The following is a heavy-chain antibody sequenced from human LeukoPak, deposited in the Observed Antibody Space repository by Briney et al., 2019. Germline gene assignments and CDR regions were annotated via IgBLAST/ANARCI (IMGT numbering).Heavy chain of an antibody. D-gene: IGHD3-22*01. CDR3: AQEHFDTSGYYSRFDN. CDR2: SAGSGGST. Sequence: GGSLRLSCAAAGFTFPRHAMSWVRQAPGKGLEWVASSAGSGGSTHYADSVKGRFTISRDNSQNTVYLQMNSLRADDTAVYYCAQEHFDTSGYYSRFDNWGQGILVTVSS. J-gene: IGHJ4*02. CDR1: GFTFPRHA. V-gene: IGHV3-23*01.